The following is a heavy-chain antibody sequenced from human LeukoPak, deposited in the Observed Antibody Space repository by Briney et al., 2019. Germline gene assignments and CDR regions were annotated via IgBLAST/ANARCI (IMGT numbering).Heavy chain of an antibody. CDR1: GGSINNYY. Sequence: SETLSLTCIVSGGSINNYYWSWIRQPPGKGLKWIGYIYYTGSTNYSPSLKSRVTISADTSKNQFSLKLRSVTAADTAVYFCARHQGHDFYDSSGYYSFDYWGQGTLVTVSS. V-gene: IGHV4-59*08. CDR3: ARHQGHDFYDSSGYYSFDY. D-gene: IGHD3-22*01. CDR2: IYYTGST. J-gene: IGHJ4*02.